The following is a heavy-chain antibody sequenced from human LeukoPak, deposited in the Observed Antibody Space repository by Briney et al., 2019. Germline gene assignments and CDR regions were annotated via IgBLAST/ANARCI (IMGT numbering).Heavy chain of an antibody. CDR2: INSDGSIT. D-gene: IGHD1-1*01. J-gene: IGHJ4*02. V-gene: IGHV3-74*01. CDR3: ARDYNWKLPDY. Sequence: GGSLRLFCAASGFTFSSHWMQCVRQAPGKGLVWVSRINSDGSITTYADSAQGRFTISRDNAKNTLYLQMNSLRVEDTAVYYCARDYNWKLPDYWGQGTLVTVSS. CDR1: GFTFSSHW.